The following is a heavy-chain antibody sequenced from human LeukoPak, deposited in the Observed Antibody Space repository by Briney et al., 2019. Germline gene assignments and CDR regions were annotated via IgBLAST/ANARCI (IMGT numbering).Heavy chain of an antibody. CDR2: IWYDGSNK. CDR1: GFTFSSYA. CDR3: AREPMIVVVNYYFDY. Sequence: GGSLRLSCAASGFTFSSYAMSWVRQAPGKGLEWVAVIWYDGSNKYYADSVKGRFTISRDNSKNTLYLQMNSLRAEDTAVYYCAREPMIVVVNYYFDYWGQGTLVTVSS. D-gene: IGHD3-22*01. J-gene: IGHJ4*02. V-gene: IGHV3-33*08.